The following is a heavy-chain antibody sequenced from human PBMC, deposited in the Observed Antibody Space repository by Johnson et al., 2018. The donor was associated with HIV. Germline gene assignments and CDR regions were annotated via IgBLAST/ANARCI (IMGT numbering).Heavy chain of an antibody. Sequence: QMQLVESGGGVVQPGRSLRLSCAASGFTFSSYAMHWVRQAPGKGLECVAVIWYDGSNKYYADSVKGRFTISRDNSKNSLYLQMNSLRAEDTAVYYCARPDLGLWFRESNAFDIWGQGTMVTVSS. J-gene: IGHJ3*02. V-gene: IGHV3-33*08. CDR1: GFTFSSYA. CDR3: ARPDLGLWFRESNAFDI. CDR2: IWYDGSNK. D-gene: IGHD3-10*01.